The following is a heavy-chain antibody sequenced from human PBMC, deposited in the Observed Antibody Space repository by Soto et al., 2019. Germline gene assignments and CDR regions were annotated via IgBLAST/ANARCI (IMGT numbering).Heavy chain of an antibody. CDR3: VDRCSGGRCSPFDY. Sequence: EVQLLESGGGLVQPGGSLRLSCAASGFTFNTYAMGWVRQAPGKGLEWVSAVSAGGTSAYYAASVEGRFTISRDNSKNTLYLQRNSLRVEDTARYYCVDRCSGGRCSPFDYWGQGTLVTVAS. D-gene: IGHD2-15*01. CDR1: GFTFNTYA. V-gene: IGHV3-23*01. CDR2: VSAGGTSA. J-gene: IGHJ4*02.